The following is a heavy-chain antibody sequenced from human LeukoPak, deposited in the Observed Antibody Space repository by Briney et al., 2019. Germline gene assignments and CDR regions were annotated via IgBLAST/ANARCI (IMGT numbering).Heavy chain of an antibody. D-gene: IGHD3-9*01. J-gene: IGHJ4*02. CDR3: AKDYYDILSGLLDY. CDR2: ISYDGSNK. CDR1: GLTFSSYG. V-gene: IGHV3-30*18. Sequence: GRSLRLSCAASGLTFSSYGMHWVRQAPGKGLEWVAVISYDGSNKYYADSVKGRFTISRDNSKNTLYLQMNSLRAEDTAVYYCAKDYYDILSGLLDYWGQGTLVTVSS.